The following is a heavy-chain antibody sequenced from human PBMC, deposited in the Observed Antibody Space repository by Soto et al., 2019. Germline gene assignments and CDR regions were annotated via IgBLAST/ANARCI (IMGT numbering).Heavy chain of an antibody. CDR2: IWYDGSNK. Sequence: GGSLRLSCAASGFTFSSYGMHWVRQAPGKGLEWVAVIWYDGSNKYYADSVKGRFTISRDNSKNTLYLQMNSLRAEDTAVYYCARTHNYDFWSGYNTHIDYWGQGTLVTVSS. CDR1: GFTFSSYG. J-gene: IGHJ4*02. CDR3: ARTHNYDFWSGYNTHIDY. V-gene: IGHV3-33*01. D-gene: IGHD3-3*01.